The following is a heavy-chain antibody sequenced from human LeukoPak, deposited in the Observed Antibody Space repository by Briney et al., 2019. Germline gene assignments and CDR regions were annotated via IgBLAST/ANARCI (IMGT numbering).Heavy chain of an antibody. J-gene: IGHJ6*02. CDR2: IYPGDSDT. D-gene: IGHD1-7*01. Sequence: GESLKISCQGSGYSFTSYWIGWARQMHGQGLEWMGIIYPGDSDTRYSPSFQGQVTISADKTNSTAYLQWSSLKASDTAMYYCARLELRDGMDVWGQGTTVTVSS. CDR3: ARLELRDGMDV. CDR1: GYSFTSYW. V-gene: IGHV5-51*01.